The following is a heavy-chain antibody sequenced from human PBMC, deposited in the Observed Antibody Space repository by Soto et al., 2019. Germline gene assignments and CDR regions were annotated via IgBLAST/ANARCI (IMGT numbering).Heavy chain of an antibody. D-gene: IGHD2-15*01. CDR2: VWYDGSNK. V-gene: IGHV3-33*01. J-gene: IGHJ4*02. CDR1: GFTFSSYG. Sequence: QVQLVESGGGVVQPGRSLRLSCAASGFTFSSYGMHWVRQAPGKGLEWVAVVWYDGSNKYYADYVTGRFTLSRDNSKNTLYLQMNSLRAEDPAVYYCARDGYCSGGSCYSVPVFDYWGQGTLVTVSS. CDR3: ARDGYCSGGSCYSVPVFDY.